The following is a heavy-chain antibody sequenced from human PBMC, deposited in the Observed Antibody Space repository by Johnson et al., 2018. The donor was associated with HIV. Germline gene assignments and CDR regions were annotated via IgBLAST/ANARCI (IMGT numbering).Heavy chain of an antibody. J-gene: IGHJ3*02. V-gene: IGHV3-13*01. CDR1: GFTFSNYD. D-gene: IGHD5-18*01. CDR2: IGTAGDT. Sequence: EQLVESGGGLVQPGGSLRLSCVASGFTFSNYDMHWVRQVTGEGLEWVSGIGTAGDTYYPGSVKGRFTISRENDKKSLYLQRNSLRAEDTAVYYCVRSIQRWLPGSFEIWDQGTMVTVSS. CDR3: VRSIQRWLPGSFEI.